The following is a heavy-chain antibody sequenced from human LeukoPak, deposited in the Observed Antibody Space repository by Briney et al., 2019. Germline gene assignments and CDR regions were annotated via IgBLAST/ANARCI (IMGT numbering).Heavy chain of an antibody. V-gene: IGHV1-8*02. CDR3: AKRYGSYYRAFDI. J-gene: IGHJ3*02. Sequence: ASVKVSCKASGGTFSSYAINWVRQATGQGLEWMGWMNPNSGNTGYAQKFQGRVTMTRNTSISTAYMELSSLRSEDTAVYYCAKRYGSYYRAFDIWGQGTMVTVSS. CDR1: GGTFSSYA. CDR2: MNPNSGNT. D-gene: IGHD1-26*01.